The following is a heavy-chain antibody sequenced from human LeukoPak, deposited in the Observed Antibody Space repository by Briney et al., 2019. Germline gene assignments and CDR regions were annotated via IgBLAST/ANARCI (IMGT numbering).Heavy chain of an antibody. J-gene: IGHJ3*02. Sequence: PGGPLRLSCAASGFTFSTYSMNWVRQAPGKGLEWVSAISGSGGSTYYADSVKGRFTISRDNSKNTLYLQMNSLRAEDTAVYYCAKGGIMVVAATPEAFDIWGQGTMVTVSS. CDR1: GFTFSTYS. CDR3: AKGGIMVVAATPEAFDI. V-gene: IGHV3-23*01. D-gene: IGHD2-15*01. CDR2: ISGSGGST.